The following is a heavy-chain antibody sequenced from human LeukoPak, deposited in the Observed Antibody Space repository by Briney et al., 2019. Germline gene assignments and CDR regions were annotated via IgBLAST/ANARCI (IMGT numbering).Heavy chain of an antibody. CDR3: ARNSGSYWRYGMDV. Sequence: GASVKVSCKASGYTFTSYGISWVRQAPGQGLEWMGWISAYNGNTNYAQKLQGRVTMTTDTSTSTAYMELRSLRSDDTAVYYCARNSGSYWRYGMDVWGQGTTVTVSS. J-gene: IGHJ6*02. CDR2: ISAYNGNT. V-gene: IGHV1-18*01. CDR1: GYTFTSYG. D-gene: IGHD1-26*01.